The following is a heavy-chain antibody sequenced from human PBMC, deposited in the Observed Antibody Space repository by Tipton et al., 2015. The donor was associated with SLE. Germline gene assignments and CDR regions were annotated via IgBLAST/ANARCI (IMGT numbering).Heavy chain of an antibody. CDR1: DGSITDYY. V-gene: IGHV4-4*07. J-gene: IGHJ3*02. Sequence: GLVKPSETLSLTCTVSDGSITDYYWTWIRQPAGEGLEWIGRMYASGSTNYNPSLRSRAAMSVDTSKSHFSLKLSSVTAADTAVYYCARDSGTFDIWGQGTMVTVSS. CDR2: MYASGST. CDR3: ARDSGTFDI.